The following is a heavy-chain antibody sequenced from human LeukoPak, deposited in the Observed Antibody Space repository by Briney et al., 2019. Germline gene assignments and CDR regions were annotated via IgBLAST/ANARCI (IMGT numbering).Heavy chain of an antibody. D-gene: IGHD3-9*01. CDR2: ISYDGSEK. V-gene: IGHV3-30*03. J-gene: IGHJ3*02. CDR1: GFTFSSCG. CDR3: ASSDWYAAFDI. Sequence: PGTSLRLSCAASGFTFSSCGMHWVRHAPGKGLEWVAVISYDGSEKYYADSVKGRFTISRDNAKNTLYLQMNSLRAEDTAVYYCASSDWYAAFDIWGQGTMVTVSS.